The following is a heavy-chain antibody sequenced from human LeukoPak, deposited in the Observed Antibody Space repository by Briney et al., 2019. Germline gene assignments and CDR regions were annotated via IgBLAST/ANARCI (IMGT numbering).Heavy chain of an antibody. J-gene: IGHJ4*02. D-gene: IGHD3-10*01. CDR3: AKEGYYGSGSYLDY. CDR2: ISGSGGST. Sequence: PGGTLRLSCAASGFTFSSYGMSRVRQAPGKGLEWVSAISGSGGSTYYADSVKGRFTISRDNSKNTLYLQMNSLRAEDTAVYYCAKEGYYGSGSYLDYWGQGTLVTVSS. V-gene: IGHV3-23*01. CDR1: GFTFSSYG.